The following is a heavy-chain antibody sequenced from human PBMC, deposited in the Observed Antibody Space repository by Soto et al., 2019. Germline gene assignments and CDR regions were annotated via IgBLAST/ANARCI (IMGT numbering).Heavy chain of an antibody. CDR3: AKDPNGDYVGAFDI. D-gene: IGHD4-17*01. CDR2: IRGSGGRT. J-gene: IGHJ3*02. V-gene: IGHV3-23*01. Sequence: EVQLLESGGNLIQPGGSLRLSCAASGFTFRNYAMSWVRQAPGAGPEWVSGIRGSGGRTYYADSVKGRFTIPRDNSNNALFLQMNSLRAEDTALYYCAKDPNGDYVGAFDIWGRGTMVTVSS. CDR1: GFTFRNYA.